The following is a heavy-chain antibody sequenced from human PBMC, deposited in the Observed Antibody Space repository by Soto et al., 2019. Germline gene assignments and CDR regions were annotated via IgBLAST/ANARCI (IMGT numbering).Heavy chain of an antibody. CDR1: GYTFTSYD. CDR3: ARGGYSSGWPEKDPFDI. J-gene: IGHJ3*02. D-gene: IGHD6-19*01. Sequence: ASVKVSCKASGYTFTSYDINWVRQATGQGLEWMGWMNPNSGNTGYAQKFQGRVTMTRNTSISTAYMELSSLRSEDTAVYYCARGGYSSGWPEKDPFDIWGQGTMVTVSS. CDR2: MNPNSGNT. V-gene: IGHV1-8*01.